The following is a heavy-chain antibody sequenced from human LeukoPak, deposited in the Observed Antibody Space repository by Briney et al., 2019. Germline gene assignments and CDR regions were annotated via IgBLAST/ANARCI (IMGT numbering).Heavy chain of an antibody. CDR3: ARASYGGNWSLGY. Sequence: GASVKVSCKASGYTFTGYYMHWVRQAPGQGLEWMGWINPNSGGTNYAQKFQGRVTMTRDTSISTAYMELSRLRSDDTAVYYCARASYGGNWSLGYWGQGTLVTVSS. D-gene: IGHD4-23*01. CDR2: INPNSGGT. CDR1: GYTFTGYY. V-gene: IGHV1-2*02. J-gene: IGHJ4*02.